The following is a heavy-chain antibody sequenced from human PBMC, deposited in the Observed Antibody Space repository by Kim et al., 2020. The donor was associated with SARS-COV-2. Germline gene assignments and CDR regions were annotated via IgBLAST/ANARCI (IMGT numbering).Heavy chain of an antibody. CDR3: AREGYAWGTSGDFDY. V-gene: IGHV3-30*14. D-gene: IGHD2-2*01. CDR1: GFTFSSYA. Sequence: GGSLRLSCLASGFTFSSYAMSWIRQAPGKGPEWVAVTSSDGSIIYYADSVKGRFTISRANSRNTLYFDMDSLSAQDTAIYYCAREGYAWGTSGDFDYWG. J-gene: IGHJ4*01. CDR2: TSSDGSII.